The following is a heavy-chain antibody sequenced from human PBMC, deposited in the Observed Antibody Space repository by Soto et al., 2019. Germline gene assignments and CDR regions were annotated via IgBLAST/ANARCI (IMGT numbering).Heavy chain of an antibody. V-gene: IGHV3-20*01. J-gene: IGHJ6*03. Sequence: PGGSLRLSCAASGFTFDDYGMSWVRQAPGKGLEWVSGINWNGGSTGYADSVKGRFTISRDNAKNSLYLQMNSLRAEDTALYHCARVVNYGSGQVYYYYYMDVWGKGTTVTVSS. CDR3: ARVVNYGSGQVYYYYYMDV. D-gene: IGHD3-10*01. CDR2: INWNGGST. CDR1: GFTFDDYG.